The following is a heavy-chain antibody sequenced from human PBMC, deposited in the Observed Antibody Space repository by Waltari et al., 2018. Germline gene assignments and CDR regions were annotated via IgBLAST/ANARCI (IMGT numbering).Heavy chain of an antibody. D-gene: IGHD2-21*02. J-gene: IGHJ4*02. CDR1: GGSISSYY. CDR2: IYYSGST. V-gene: IGHV4-59*01. CDR3: ARGTTILEYYFDY. Sequence: QVQLQESGPGLVKPSETLSLTCTVSGGSISSYYWSWLRQPPGKGLEWIGYIYYSGSTNYNPSLKSRVTISVDTSKNQFSLKLSSVTAADTAVYYCARGTTILEYYFDYWGQGTLVTVSS.